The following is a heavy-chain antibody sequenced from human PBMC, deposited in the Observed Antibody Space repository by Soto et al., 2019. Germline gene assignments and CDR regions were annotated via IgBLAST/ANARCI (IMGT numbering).Heavy chain of an antibody. CDR3: ASLTPRAPLYGGKNFDY. J-gene: IGHJ4*02. D-gene: IGHD2-15*01. V-gene: IGHV3-21*01. CDR2: ISISSSYI. Sequence: GGSLRFSGAASGFTFSSYSMNWVRQAPGKGREWGSSISISSSYIYYADSVKGRLPISRDNASTSLYLQMNSLRAEATAVYYCASLTPRAPLYGGKNFDYWGQGTLVTVSS. CDR1: GFTFSSYS.